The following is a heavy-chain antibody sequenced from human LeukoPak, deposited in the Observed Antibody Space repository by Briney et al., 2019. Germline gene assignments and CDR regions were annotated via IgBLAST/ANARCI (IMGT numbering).Heavy chain of an antibody. CDR1: GFTFSSYG. CDR3: ARALITGTTTLDY. J-gene: IGHJ4*02. D-gene: IGHD1-7*01. Sequence: GGSLRLSCAASGFTFSSYGMHWVRQAPGKGLEWVAVIWYDGSNKYYADSVKGRFTISRDNSKNTLYLQMNSLRAEDTAVYYCARALITGTTTLDYWGQGTLVTVYS. CDR2: IWYDGSNK. V-gene: IGHV3-33*01.